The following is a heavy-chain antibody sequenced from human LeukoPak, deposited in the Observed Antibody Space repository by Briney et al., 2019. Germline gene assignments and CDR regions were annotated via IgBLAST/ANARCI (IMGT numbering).Heavy chain of an antibody. Sequence: SETLSLTCTVSGVSIISYYWSWIRQPPGKGLEWIAFIHSSGSTGYNPSLKSRVTISVDTSKNQFSLKLSSVTAADTAVYYCTRGSIAYYYMDVWGKGTTVTISS. V-gene: IGHV4-59*01. CDR3: TRGSIAYYYMDV. CDR1: GVSIISYY. CDR2: IHSSGST. J-gene: IGHJ6*03. D-gene: IGHD3-22*01.